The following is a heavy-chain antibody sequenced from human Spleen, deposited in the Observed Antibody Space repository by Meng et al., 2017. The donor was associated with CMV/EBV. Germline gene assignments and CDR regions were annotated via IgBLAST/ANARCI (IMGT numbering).Heavy chain of an antibody. D-gene: IGHD3-10*01. CDR2: INQDGSNK. V-gene: IGHV3-7*01. J-gene: IGHJ6*02. CDR1: GSRLSSFW. CDR3: ARDKKLGSGTFYYYYATDL. Sequence: GESLKISCTASGSRLSSFWMSWVRQAPGKGLEWVADINQDGSNKYYADSVKGRFTISRDNSKNTLYLQMNSLRADDTAVYYCARDKKLGSGTFYYYYATDLWGQGTTVTVSS.